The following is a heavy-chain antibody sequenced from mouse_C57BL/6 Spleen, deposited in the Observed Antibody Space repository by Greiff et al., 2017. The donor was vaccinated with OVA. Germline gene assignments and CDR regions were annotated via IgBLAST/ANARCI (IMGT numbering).Heavy chain of an antibody. Sequence: VHVKQSGAELVRPGASVKLSCTASGFNIKDDYMHWVKQRPEQGLEWIGWIDPENGDTEYASKFQGKATITADTSSNTAYLQLSSLTSEDTAVYYCTPYYYGSSQFAYWGQGTLVTVSA. V-gene: IGHV14-4*01. J-gene: IGHJ3*01. CDR2: IDPENGDT. CDR3: TPYYYGSSQFAY. D-gene: IGHD1-1*01. CDR1: GFNIKDDY.